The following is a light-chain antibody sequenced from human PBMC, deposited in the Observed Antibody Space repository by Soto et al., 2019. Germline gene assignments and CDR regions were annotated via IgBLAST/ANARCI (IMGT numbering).Light chain of an antibody. CDR1: NIGSES. Sequence: SYELTQPPSVSVAPGKTATITCGGNNIGSESVHWYQQKPGQAPVLVIYYDSDRPSGIPERFSGSNSGNTATLTISRVEAGDEADFYCQVWDSSSAHPDWVFGGGTNLTVL. J-gene: IGLJ3*02. CDR2: YDS. V-gene: IGLV3-21*04. CDR3: QVWDSSSAHPDWV.